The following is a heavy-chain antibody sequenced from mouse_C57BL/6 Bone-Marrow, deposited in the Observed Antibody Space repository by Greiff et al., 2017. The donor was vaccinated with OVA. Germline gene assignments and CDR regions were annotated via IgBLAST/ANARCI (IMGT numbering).Heavy chain of an antibody. D-gene: IGHD4-1*01. CDR2: SRNKANDYTT. Sequence: EVKLVESGGGLVQSGRSLRLSCATSGFTFSDFYMEWVRQAPGKGLEWIAASRNKANDYTTEYSASVKGRFIVSRDTSQSILYLQMNALRAEDTAIYYGARDPYWYAMDYWGQGTSVTVSS. CDR3: ARDPYWYAMDY. J-gene: IGHJ4*01. CDR1: GFTFSDFY. V-gene: IGHV7-1*01.